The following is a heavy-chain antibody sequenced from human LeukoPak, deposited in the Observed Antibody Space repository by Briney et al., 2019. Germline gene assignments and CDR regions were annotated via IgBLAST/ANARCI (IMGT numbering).Heavy chain of an antibody. CDR3: ARGGMYSSSGGDFDY. V-gene: IGHV1-2*04. Sequence: ASVKVSCKASGGTFSSYAISWVRQAPGQGLEWMGWINPDSGGTNYAQKFQGWVTMTRGTSITTVYMELSRLRSDVTAVYYCARGGMYSSSGGDFDYWGQGTLVTFS. CDR1: GGTFSSYA. CDR2: INPDSGGT. D-gene: IGHD6-13*01. J-gene: IGHJ4*02.